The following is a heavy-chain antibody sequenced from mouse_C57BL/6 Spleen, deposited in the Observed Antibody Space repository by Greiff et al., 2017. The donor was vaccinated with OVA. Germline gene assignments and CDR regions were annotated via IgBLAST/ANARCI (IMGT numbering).Heavy chain of an antibody. CDR2: INPGSGGT. Sequence: QVQLQQSVAELVRPGTSVKVSCKASGYAFTNYLIEWVKQRPGQGLEWIGVINPGSGGTNYNEKFKGKATLTADKSSSTAYMQLSSLTSEDSAVYFCARRGDGPFDYWGQGTTLTVSS. J-gene: IGHJ2*01. V-gene: IGHV1-54*01. D-gene: IGHD2-3*01. CDR3: ARRGDGPFDY. CDR1: GYAFTNYL.